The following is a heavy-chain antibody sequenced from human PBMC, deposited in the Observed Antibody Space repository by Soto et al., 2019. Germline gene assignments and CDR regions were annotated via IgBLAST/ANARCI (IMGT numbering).Heavy chain of an antibody. V-gene: IGHV5-51*01. J-gene: IGHJ4*02. D-gene: IGHD4-17*01. CDR3: ARCVNGDSFYY. CDR2: IXPXXXXX. Sequence: GEAPKISCKGSGYSFTSYCIYWVRQMPGKGLERMLIIXPXXXXXRXXPSFQGQVTISADKSISTAYLQWSSLKASDTAMYYCARCVNGDSFYYWGQGTLVTASS. CDR1: GYSFTSYC.